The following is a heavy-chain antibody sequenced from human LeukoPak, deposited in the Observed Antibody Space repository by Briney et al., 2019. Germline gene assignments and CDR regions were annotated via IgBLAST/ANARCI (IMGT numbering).Heavy chain of an antibody. J-gene: IGHJ3*02. CDR2: IKQDGSEK. CDR1: GFTFSSYW. V-gene: IGHV3-7*03. CDR3: ARDGPDAFDI. Sequence: GGSLRLSCVASGFTFSSYWMSWVRQAPGKGLEWVANIKQDGSEKYYVDSVKGRFTISRDNAKNSLYLQMNSLRAEDTAVYYCARDGPDAFDIWGQGTTVTVSS.